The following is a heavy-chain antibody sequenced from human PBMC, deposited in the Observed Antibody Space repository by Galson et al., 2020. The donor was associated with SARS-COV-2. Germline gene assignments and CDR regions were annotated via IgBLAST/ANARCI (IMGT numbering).Heavy chain of an antibody. CDR2: IKQDGSEK. CDR3: ARDIRGLYYDFWSRSTDYYMDV. CDR1: GFTFSSYW. J-gene: IGHJ6*03. D-gene: IGHD3-3*01. V-gene: IGHV3-7*03. Sequence: GESLKISCAASGFTFSSYWMSWVRQAPGKGLEWVANIKQDGSEKYYVDSVKGRFTISRDNAKNSLYLQMNSLRAEDTAVYYCARDIRGLYYDFWSRSTDYYMDVWGKGTTVTVSS.